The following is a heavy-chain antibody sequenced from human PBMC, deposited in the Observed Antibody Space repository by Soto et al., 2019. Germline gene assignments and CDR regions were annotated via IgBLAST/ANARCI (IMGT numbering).Heavy chain of an antibody. D-gene: IGHD3-22*01. V-gene: IGHV1-58*02. CDR2: IVVGSGNT. CDR3: AAEYYYGSSYPKGGIG. CDR1: EFPFTNSA. J-gene: IGHJ4*02. Sequence: SGKVSCKASEFPFTNSAMQWVRQARGQSLEWIGWIVVGSGNTNSAPKFQERVTLTWAMSPSTAYMELSSLRSEDTAGTYCAAEYYYGSSYPKGGIGWGQGPLVT.